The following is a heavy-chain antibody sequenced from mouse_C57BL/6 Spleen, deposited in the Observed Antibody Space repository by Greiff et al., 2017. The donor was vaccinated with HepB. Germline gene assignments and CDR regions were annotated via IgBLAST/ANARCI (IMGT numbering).Heavy chain of an antibody. CDR2: IYPGSGST. J-gene: IGHJ2*01. V-gene: IGHV1-55*01. CDR3: ARSYYSGSSSPYFDY. D-gene: IGHD1-1*01. Sequence: QVQLQQPGAELVKPGASVKMSCKASGYTFTSYWITWVKQRPGQGLEWIGDIYPGSGSTNYNEKFKSKATLTVDTSSSKAYMQLSSLTSEDSAVYYWARSYYSGSSSPYFDYWGQGTTLTVSS. CDR1: GYTFTSYW.